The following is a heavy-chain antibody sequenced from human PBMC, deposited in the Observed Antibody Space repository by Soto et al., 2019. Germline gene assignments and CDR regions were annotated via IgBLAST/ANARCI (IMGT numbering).Heavy chain of an antibody. J-gene: IGHJ4*02. V-gene: IGHV3-30-3*01. CDR3: ARVYSYGSFYFDY. Sequence: PGGSLRLSCAASGFTFSSYAMHWVRQAPGKWLEWVAVISYDGSNKYYADSVKGRFTISRDNSKNTLYLQMNSLRAEDTAVYYCARVYSYGSFYFDYWGQGXLVTVYS. CDR2: ISYDGSNK. D-gene: IGHD5-18*01. CDR1: GFTFSSYA.